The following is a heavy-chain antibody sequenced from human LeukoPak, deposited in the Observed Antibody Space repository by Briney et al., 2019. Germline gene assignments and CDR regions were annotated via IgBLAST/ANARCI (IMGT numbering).Heavy chain of an antibody. Sequence: PSETLSLTCAVYGGSFSGYYWSWIRQPPGKGLEWIGEINHSGSTNYNPSLKSRVTISVDTSKNQFSLKLSSVTAEDTAVYYCARDRGVYGGNSYRFDYWGQGTLVTVSS. D-gene: IGHD4-23*01. J-gene: IGHJ4*02. V-gene: IGHV4-34*01. CDR3: ARDRGVYGGNSYRFDY. CDR1: GGSFSGYY. CDR2: INHSGST.